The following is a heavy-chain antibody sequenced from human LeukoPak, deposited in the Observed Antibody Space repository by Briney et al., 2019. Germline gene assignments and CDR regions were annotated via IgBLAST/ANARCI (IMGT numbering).Heavy chain of an antibody. CDR1: GYTFTDYY. D-gene: IGHD6-19*01. Sequence: ASVKVSCKASGYTFTDYYIHCVRQAPGQGLEWMGWINPNTGGTNHAQKFQGRVTMTRDTSITTAYMELSSLTSDDTAVYYCVRLGLAGDFEYWGQGTLVTVSS. J-gene: IGHJ4*02. CDR3: VRLGLAGDFEY. V-gene: IGHV1-2*02. CDR2: INPNTGGT.